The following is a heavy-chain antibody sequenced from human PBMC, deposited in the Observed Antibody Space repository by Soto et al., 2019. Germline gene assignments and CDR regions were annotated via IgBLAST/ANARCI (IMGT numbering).Heavy chain of an antibody. CDR3: ARGPGGPDGPGDY. V-gene: IGHV1-3*01. CDR1: GYTFTSYS. D-gene: IGHD2-15*01. CDR2: INAGNGNT. Sequence: ASVKVSCKASGYTFTSYSMHWVRHAPGQRLEWMGWINAGNGNTKYSQKFQGRVTITRDTSASTAYMELSSLRSEDTVVYYCARGPGGPDGPGDYWGQGSLVTVS. J-gene: IGHJ4*02.